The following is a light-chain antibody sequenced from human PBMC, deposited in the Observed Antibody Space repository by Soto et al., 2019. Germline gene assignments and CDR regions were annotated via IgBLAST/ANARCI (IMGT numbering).Light chain of an antibody. J-gene: IGLJ1*01. CDR3: SSYAGSKNDV. CDR2: EVS. Sequence: QSVLAQPPSASGSPGQSVTISCTGTSSDVGGYNYVAWYQQHPGKAPKLMIYEVSKRPSGVPDRFSGSKSGNTASLTVSGLQADDEADYYCSSYAGSKNDVFGTGTKVTVL. V-gene: IGLV2-8*01. CDR1: SSDVGGYNY.